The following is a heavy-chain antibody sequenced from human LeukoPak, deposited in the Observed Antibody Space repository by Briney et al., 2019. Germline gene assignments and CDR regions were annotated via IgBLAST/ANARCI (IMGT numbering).Heavy chain of an antibody. V-gene: IGHV7-4-1*02. CDR1: GYTFTEYT. CDR2: IDTRTGNP. D-gene: IGHD3-3*01. CDR3: ARDHDFRRGSYRRDLDY. Sequence: VASVKVSCKASGYTFTEYTVNWVRQARGQGLEWLGWIDTRTGNPTYAQAFTGRFVFSLDTSVSTAYLQINSLKTEDTAMYYCARDHDFRRGSYRRDLDYWGQGTLVTVSS. J-gene: IGHJ4*02.